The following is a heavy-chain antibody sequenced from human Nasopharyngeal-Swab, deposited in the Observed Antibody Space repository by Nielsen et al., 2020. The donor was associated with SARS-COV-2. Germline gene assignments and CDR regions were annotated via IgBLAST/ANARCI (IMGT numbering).Heavy chain of an antibody. V-gene: IGHV3-33*08. J-gene: IGHJ6*02. CDR1: GFSFDNYW. D-gene: IGHD5-18*01. Sequence: GESLKISCAASGFSFDNYWMNWVRQAPGKGLEWVAVIWYDGSNKYYADSVKGRFTISRDNSKNTLYLQMNSLRAEDTAVYYCARDGYSYGYGMDVWGQGTTVTVSS. CDR3: ARDGYSYGYGMDV. CDR2: IWYDGSNK.